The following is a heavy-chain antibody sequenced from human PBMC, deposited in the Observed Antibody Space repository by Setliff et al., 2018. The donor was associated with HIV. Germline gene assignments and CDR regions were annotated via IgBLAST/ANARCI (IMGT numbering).Heavy chain of an antibody. CDR2: IYASGST. J-gene: IGHJ3*02. D-gene: IGHD3-3*01. V-gene: IGHV4-39*07. Sequence: PSETLSLTCTVSGDSIGFSGYFWSWIRQHPGKGLEWIGRIYASGSTNYNPSLKSRVTMSVDTSKNQFSLKLSSVTAADTAVYYCARRSDFWSEGDAFDIWGQGTMVTVSS. CDR3: ARRSDFWSEGDAFDI. CDR1: GDSIGFSGYF.